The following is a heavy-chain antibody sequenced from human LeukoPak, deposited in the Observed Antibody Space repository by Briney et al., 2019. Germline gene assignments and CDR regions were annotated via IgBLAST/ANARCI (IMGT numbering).Heavy chain of an antibody. V-gene: IGHV6-1*01. D-gene: IGHD6-19*01. CDR1: GDSVSSNSAT. CDR2: TYYRSKWNY. CDR3: ARESSGGWDY. Sequence: SQTLSLTCAISGDSVSSNSATWNWIRQSPARGLEWLGRTYYRSKWNYDYALSVKSRITINPDTSKNQFSLQLNSVTPEDTAVYYRARESSGGWDYWGQGTLVTVSS. J-gene: IGHJ4*02.